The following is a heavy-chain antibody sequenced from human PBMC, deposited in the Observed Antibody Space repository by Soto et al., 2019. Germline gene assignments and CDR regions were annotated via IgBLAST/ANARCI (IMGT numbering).Heavy chain of an antibody. J-gene: IGHJ6*02. V-gene: IGHV3-23*01. CDR3: AKGAYSGYDWYYYYYGMDV. CDR1: GFTFSSYA. D-gene: IGHD5-12*01. CDR2: ISGSGGST. Sequence: GGSLRLSCAASGFTFSSYAMSWVRQAPGKGLEWVSAISGSGGSTYYADSVKGRFTISRDNSKNTLYLQMNSLRAEDTAVYYCAKGAYSGYDWYYYYYGMDVWGQGTTVTVSS.